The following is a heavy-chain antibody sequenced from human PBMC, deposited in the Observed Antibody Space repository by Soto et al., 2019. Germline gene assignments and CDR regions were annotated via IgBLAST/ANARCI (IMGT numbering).Heavy chain of an antibody. CDR3: AKDLGLRGDYSQDY. CDR2: ISDSGGRT. CDR1: GLTFSSYA. V-gene: IGHV3-23*01. Sequence: EVQLLESGGGLVQPGGSLRLSCAASGLTFSSYAMSWVRQAPGKGLEGVSAISDSGGRTYYADSVKGRFTISRDNSKNTLYLQMDSLRPDDTAVYYCAKDLGLRGDYSQDYWGQGTLVTVSS. J-gene: IGHJ4*02. D-gene: IGHD2-21*01.